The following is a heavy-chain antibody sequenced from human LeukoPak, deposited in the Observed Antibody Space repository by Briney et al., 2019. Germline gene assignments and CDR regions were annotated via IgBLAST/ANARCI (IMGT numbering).Heavy chain of an antibody. Sequence: LRASVKVSCKASGYTFTTYDINWVRQATGQGLEWMGWMNPKSGNTGYAQKFQGRVTMTRNTSISTVYMELSSLRSEDTAVYYCARVIVPAAHRFWFDPWGQGTLVTVSS. J-gene: IGHJ5*02. CDR2: MNPKSGNT. CDR3: ARVIVPAAHRFWFDP. D-gene: IGHD2-2*01. CDR1: GYTFTTYD. V-gene: IGHV1-8*01.